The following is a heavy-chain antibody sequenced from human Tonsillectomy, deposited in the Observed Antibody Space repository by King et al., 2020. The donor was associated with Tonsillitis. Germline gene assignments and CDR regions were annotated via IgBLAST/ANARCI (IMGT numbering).Heavy chain of an antibody. Sequence: QLQESGPGLVKPSETLSLTCTVSGGSISSYYWSWIRQPAGKGLEWIGRIYTSGSTNYNPSLKSRVTMSVDTSKNQFSLKLSLMTAADTAVYYSARDLYYYDSLGSHNCFDPWGQRPLVTVSS. CDR2: IYTSGST. D-gene: IGHD3-22*01. J-gene: IGHJ5*02. CDR1: GGSISSYY. CDR3: ARDLYYYDSLGSHNCFDP. V-gene: IGHV4-4*07.